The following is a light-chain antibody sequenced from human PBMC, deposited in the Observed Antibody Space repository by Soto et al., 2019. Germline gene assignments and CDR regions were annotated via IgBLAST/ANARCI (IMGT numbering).Light chain of an antibody. CDR3: QQSYSTLMYT. Sequence: DIQITQSPSSLSASVGDRVTITCRSIQSISSYLNWYQQKPGKAPKLLIYAAPSLQGGVPSRFSGSGSGTDFTLTISSLQPEDFATYYCQQSYSTLMYTFGQGTKVDIK. CDR1: QSISSY. CDR2: AAP. J-gene: IGKJ2*01. V-gene: IGKV1-39*01.